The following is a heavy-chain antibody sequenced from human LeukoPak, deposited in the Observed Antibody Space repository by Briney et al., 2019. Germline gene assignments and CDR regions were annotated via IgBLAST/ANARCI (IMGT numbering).Heavy chain of an antibody. Sequence: GGSLRLSCAASGFTFSSYWMSWVRQAPGKGLEWVANIKQDGSEKYYVDSVKGRFTISRDNAKNSLYLQMNSLRAEDTAVYYCARGHSITIFGVAYYWGEGTLVTASS. CDR2: IKQDGSEK. CDR3: ARGHSITIFGVAYY. D-gene: IGHD3-3*01. J-gene: IGHJ4*02. CDR1: GFTFSSYW. V-gene: IGHV3-7*05.